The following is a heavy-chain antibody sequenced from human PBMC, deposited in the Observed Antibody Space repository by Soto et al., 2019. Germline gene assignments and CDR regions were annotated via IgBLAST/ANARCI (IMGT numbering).Heavy chain of an antibody. J-gene: IGHJ3*02. CDR1: GFSFSNYG. CDR2: ISDSGIYT. V-gene: IGHV3-23*01. Sequence: PGGSLRLSCAAFGFSFSNYGMNWVRQAPGKGLEWVSAISDSGIYTNYADSVKGRFTISRDDSKNTLHLQMDSLRAEDTAIYYCAKRHPEGAFDIWGQGTMVTVSS. CDR3: AKRHPEGAFDI.